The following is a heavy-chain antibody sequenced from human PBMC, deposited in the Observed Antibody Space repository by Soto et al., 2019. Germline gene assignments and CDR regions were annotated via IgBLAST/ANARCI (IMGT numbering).Heavy chain of an antibody. D-gene: IGHD3-16*01. CDR3: ASCLEGQGYYYGMDV. V-gene: IGHV3-13*01. Sequence: GGSLRLSCAASGFTFSSYDMHWVRQATGKGLEWVSAIGTAGDTYYPGSVKGRFTISRENAKNSLYLQMNSLRAEDTAVYYCASCLEGQGYYYGMDVWGQGTTVTVSS. J-gene: IGHJ6*02. CDR2: IGTAGDT. CDR1: GFTFSSYD.